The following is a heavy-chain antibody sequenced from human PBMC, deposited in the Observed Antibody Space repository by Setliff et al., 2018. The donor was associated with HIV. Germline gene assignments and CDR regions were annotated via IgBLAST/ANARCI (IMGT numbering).Heavy chain of an antibody. J-gene: IGHJ3*02. Sequence: GASVKVSCKVSGYTLTELSIHWVRQAPGEGLEWVGGFDPEDDETVYAEKFQGRVTMTEDTSTDTAYMALSSLGSEDTAMYYCATSGFYDILTGPTPGAFDIWGQGTLVTVSS. CDR3: ATSGFYDILTGPTPGAFDI. D-gene: IGHD3-9*01. CDR2: FDPEDDET. CDR1: GYTLTELS. V-gene: IGHV1-24*01.